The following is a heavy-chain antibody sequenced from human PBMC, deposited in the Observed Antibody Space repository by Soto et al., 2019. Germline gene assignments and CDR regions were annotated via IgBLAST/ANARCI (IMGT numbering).Heavy chain of an antibody. V-gene: IGHV1-2*02. CDR2: INPNSGGT. D-gene: IGHD6-19*01. CDR3: ARDRAVAGHRDYYYGKDV. Sequence: GASVKVSCKASGCTFTGYYMHWVRQAPGQGLEWMGWINPNSGGTNYAQKFQGRVTMTRDTSISTAYMELSRLRSDDTAVYYCARDRAVAGHRDYYYGKDVWGQGTTVNVSS. CDR1: GCTFTGYY. J-gene: IGHJ6*02.